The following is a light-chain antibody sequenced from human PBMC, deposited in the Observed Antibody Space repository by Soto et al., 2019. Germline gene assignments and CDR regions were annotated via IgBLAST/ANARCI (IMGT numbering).Light chain of an antibody. J-gene: IGLJ3*02. CDR1: GGDFGSSTY. Sequence: QSALIQPASVSGSPGQSLIISCTGTGGDFGSSTYVSWYQQHSDKAPKVVIYEVNKRPSGVSSRFSGAKSGSTASPTISGLQGDDEATSFCSSYTTTNSRVFGGGTKLTVL. V-gene: IGLV2-14*01. CDR2: EVN. CDR3: SSYTTTNSRV.